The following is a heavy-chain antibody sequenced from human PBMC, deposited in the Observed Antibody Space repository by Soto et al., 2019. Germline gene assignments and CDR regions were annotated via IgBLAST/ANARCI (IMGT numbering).Heavy chain of an antibody. CDR3: ARGHSSGWQRPSYYYYYGMDV. V-gene: IGHV3-21*01. Sequence: PGGSLRLSCAASGFTFSSYSMNWVRQAPGKGLEWVSSISSSSSYIYYADSVKGRFTISRDNAKNSLYLQMNSLRAEDTAVYYCARGHSSGWQRPSYYYYYGMDVWGQGTTVTVSS. J-gene: IGHJ6*02. CDR1: GFTFSSYS. CDR2: ISSSSSYI. D-gene: IGHD6-19*01.